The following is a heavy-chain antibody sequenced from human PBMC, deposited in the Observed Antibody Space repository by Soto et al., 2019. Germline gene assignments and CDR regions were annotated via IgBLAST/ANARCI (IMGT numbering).Heavy chain of an antibody. CDR3: AKNRGTYYRILEH. CDR2: ISSSGGST. D-gene: IGHD1-26*01. V-gene: IGHV3-23*01. CDR1: GFRLIDYG. J-gene: IGHJ4*02. Sequence: GGSLRLSCAASGFRLIDYGMTWVRQAPGKGLEWVSSISSSGGSTYYADSVKGRVTISRDSSKNTLYLQVNSLSPEDTAVYYCAKNRGTYYRILEHWGQGALVTVS.